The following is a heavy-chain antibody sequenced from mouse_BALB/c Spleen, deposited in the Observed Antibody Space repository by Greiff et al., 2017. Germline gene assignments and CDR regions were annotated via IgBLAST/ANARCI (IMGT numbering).Heavy chain of an antibody. V-gene: IGHV5-9-3*01. CDR1: GFTFSSYA. J-gene: IGHJ2*01. D-gene: IGHD1-1*01. CDR2: ISSGGSYT. CDR3: ARHEVVADY. Sequence: DVHLVESGGGLVKPGGSLKLSCAASGFTFSSYAMSWVRQTPEKRLEWVATISSGGSYTYYPDSVKGRFTISRDNAKNTLYLQMSSLRSEDTAMYYCARHEVVADYWGQGTTLTVSS.